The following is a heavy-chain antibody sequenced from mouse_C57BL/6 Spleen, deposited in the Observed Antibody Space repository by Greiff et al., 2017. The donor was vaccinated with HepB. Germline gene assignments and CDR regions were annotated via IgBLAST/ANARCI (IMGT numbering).Heavy chain of an antibody. Sequence: EVKLVESGPGLVKPSQSLSLTCSVTGYSITSGYYWNWIRQFPGNKLEWMGYISYDGSNNYNPSLKNRISITRDTSKNQFFLKLNSVTTEDTATYYCARGGDYDGYYAMDYWGQGTSVTVSS. D-gene: IGHD2-4*01. CDR3: ARGGDYDGYYAMDY. CDR2: ISYDGSN. CDR1: GYSITSGYY. V-gene: IGHV3-6*01. J-gene: IGHJ4*01.